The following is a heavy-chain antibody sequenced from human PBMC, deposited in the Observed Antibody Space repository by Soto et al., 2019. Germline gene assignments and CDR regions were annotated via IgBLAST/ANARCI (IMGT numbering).Heavy chain of an antibody. J-gene: IGHJ4*02. CDR1: GYTFTSYG. Sequence: GASVKVSCKASGYTFTSYGISWVRQAPGQGLEWMGWISAYNGNTNYAQKLQGRVTMTTDTSTSTAYMALRSLRSAAPAVYYCASGLVQGDFDYWGQGPLVTVSS. D-gene: IGHD6-19*01. V-gene: IGHV1-18*01. CDR3: ASGLVQGDFDY. CDR2: ISAYNGNT.